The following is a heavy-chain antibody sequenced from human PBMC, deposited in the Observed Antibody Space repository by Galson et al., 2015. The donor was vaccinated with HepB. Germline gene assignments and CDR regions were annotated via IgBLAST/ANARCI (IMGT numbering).Heavy chain of an antibody. CDR1: GFTFSSYA. CDR2: IPYDGSNK. CDR3: ARGSSGWYGDAFDI. Sequence: SLRLSCAASGFTFSSYAMHWVRQAPGKGLEWVAVIPYDGSNKYYADSVRGRFTISRDNSKNTLYLQMNSLRAEDTAVYYCARGSSGWYGDAFDIWGQGTMVTVSS. V-gene: IGHV3-30-3*01. J-gene: IGHJ3*02. D-gene: IGHD6-19*01.